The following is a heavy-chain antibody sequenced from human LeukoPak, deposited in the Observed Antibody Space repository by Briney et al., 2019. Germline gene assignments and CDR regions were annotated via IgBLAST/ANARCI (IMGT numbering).Heavy chain of an antibody. CDR3: ARGSWGEIAGRKSFEF. J-gene: IGHJ4*02. D-gene: IGHD6-6*01. CDR2: MNPNSGNT. CDR1: EYTFTSYD. Sequence: ASVTVSCKASEYTFTSYDINWVRQAPGQGLEWMGWMNPNSGNTGYAQKFQGRVTMTRVTSVSTAYMELNNLTSEDTAVYYCARGSWGEIAGRKSFEFWGQGSLVTVSS. V-gene: IGHV1-8*01.